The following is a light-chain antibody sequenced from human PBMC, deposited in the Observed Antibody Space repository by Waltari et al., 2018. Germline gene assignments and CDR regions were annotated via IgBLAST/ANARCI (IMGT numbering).Light chain of an antibody. V-gene: IGKV1-5*03. CDR3: QQYNSHLLT. CDR2: KAT. Sequence: DIQMTQSPSTMSASVGDRGTITCRASQSISSWLAWFQKKPGKAPKLLIYKATTLESGVPSRFSCSGSGTEFTLTITSLQPDDFATYYCQQYNSHLLTFGGGTKVEIK. CDR1: QSISSW. J-gene: IGKJ4*01.